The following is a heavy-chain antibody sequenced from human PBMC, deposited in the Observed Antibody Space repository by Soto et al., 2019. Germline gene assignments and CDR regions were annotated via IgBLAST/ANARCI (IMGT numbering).Heavy chain of an antibody. D-gene: IGHD6-13*01. CDR2: ISAYNGNT. V-gene: IGHV1-18*01. Sequence: QVQLVQSGAEVKKPGASVKVSCKASGYTFPSYGISWVRQAPGQGLEWMGWISAYNGNTNYAQKRQGQVTITAATPTSTAYMELRSLRSDDTAVYYCARDLEGGWGSWTTDYYSYYYLDAWGKGTTVTVSS. CDR1: GYTFPSYG. J-gene: IGHJ6*03. CDR3: ARDLEGGWGSWTTDYYSYYYLDA.